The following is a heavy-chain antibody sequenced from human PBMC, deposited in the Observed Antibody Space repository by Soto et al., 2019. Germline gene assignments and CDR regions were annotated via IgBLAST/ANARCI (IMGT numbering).Heavy chain of an antibody. Sequence: LSLTFTVSVGSISSGGYYWSWIRQHPGKVLEWIGYIYYSGSTYYNPSLKSRVTISVDTSKNQFSLKLSSVTAADTAVYYCARDRYCSSTSCYRDVAFDIWGQGTMVTV. CDR1: VGSISSGGYY. V-gene: IGHV4-31*03. CDR2: IYYSGST. CDR3: ARDRYCSSTSCYRDVAFDI. J-gene: IGHJ3*02. D-gene: IGHD2-2*01.